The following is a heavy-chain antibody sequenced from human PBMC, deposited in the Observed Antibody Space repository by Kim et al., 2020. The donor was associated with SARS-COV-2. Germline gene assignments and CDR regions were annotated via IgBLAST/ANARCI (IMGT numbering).Heavy chain of an antibody. D-gene: IGHD3-22*01. Sequence: SQTLSLTCIVSGASLSVGGYYWTWVRHRPGKGLEWIGYIQDSGSAYNNPSLKSRVTMSMDTSKNQFSLRLQSVTAADTAVYYCAREVRETKWLSYWFVDLWGRGTLVTVSS. V-gene: IGHV4-31*02. CDR2: IQDSGSA. J-gene: IGHJ2*01. CDR3: AREVRETKWLSYWFVDL. CDR1: GASLSVGGYY.